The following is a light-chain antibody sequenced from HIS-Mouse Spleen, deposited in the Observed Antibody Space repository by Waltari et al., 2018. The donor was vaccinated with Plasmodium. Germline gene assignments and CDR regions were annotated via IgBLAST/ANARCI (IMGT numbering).Light chain of an antibody. CDR1: QSVSSY. CDR3: QQRSNWLT. CDR2: DAS. Sequence: EIVLTQSPATLSLSPGERATLSCRASQSVSSYLAWYQQKPGQAPRLLSYDASNRATGIQARFSGSGSGTDFILTISSLEPEDFAVYYCQQRSNWLTFGGGTKVEIK. V-gene: IGKV3-11*01. J-gene: IGKJ4*01.